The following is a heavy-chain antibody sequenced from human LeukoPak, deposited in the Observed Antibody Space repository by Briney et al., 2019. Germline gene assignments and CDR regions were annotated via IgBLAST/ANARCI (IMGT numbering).Heavy chain of an antibody. CDR3: AKDRPDIVVVPAADYYYYGKDV. CDR1: GFTFSSYA. D-gene: IGHD2-2*01. Sequence: PGGSLRLSCAASGFTFSSYAMSWVRQAPGKGLEWVSAISGSGGSTYYADSVKGRFTIPRDNSKNTLYLQMNSLRAEDTAVYYCAKDRPDIVVVPAADYYYYGKDVWGQGTTVTVSS. V-gene: IGHV3-23*01. CDR2: ISGSGGST. J-gene: IGHJ6*02.